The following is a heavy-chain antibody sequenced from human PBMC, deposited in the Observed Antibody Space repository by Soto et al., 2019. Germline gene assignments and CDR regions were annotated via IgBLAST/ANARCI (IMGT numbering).Heavy chain of an antibody. V-gene: IGHV5-51*01. CDR1: GYGFITDL. J-gene: IGHJ6*02. CDR2: IYPGDSDT. CDR3: ARRSGGMDV. Sequence: GEALMVTSSGSGYGFITDLVGWVRQMPGKGLEWMGIIYPGDSDTRYSPSFQGQVTISADKSISTAYLQWSSLKASDTAMYYCARRSGGMDVWGQGTTVTVSS.